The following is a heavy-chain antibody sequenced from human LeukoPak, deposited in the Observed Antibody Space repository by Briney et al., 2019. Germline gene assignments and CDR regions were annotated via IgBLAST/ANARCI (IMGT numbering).Heavy chain of an antibody. CDR1: GGSISSYY. V-gene: IGHV4-59*12. D-gene: IGHD6-19*01. Sequence: SETLSLTCTVSGGSISSYYWSWIRQPPGKGLEWIGYIYYSGSTNYNPSLKSRVTMSVDTSKNQFSLKLSSVTAADTAVYYCARDRSSGWYYFDYWGQGTLVTVSS. CDR2: IYYSGST. CDR3: ARDRSSGWYYFDY. J-gene: IGHJ4*02.